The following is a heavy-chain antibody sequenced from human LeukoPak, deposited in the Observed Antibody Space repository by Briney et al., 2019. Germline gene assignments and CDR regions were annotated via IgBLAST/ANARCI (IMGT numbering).Heavy chain of an antibody. CDR2: IWYDGSNK. Sequence: PGGSLGLSCAASGFAFGSYGLHWVRQAPGKGLEWVAIIWYDGSNKHYADSVKGRFTISRDNSKNTLCLQMNSLRVEDTAVYYCARDRRGGRGYFYYYMDVWGKGTPVTVSS. CDR3: ARDRRGGRGYFYYYMDV. V-gene: IGHV3-33*01. J-gene: IGHJ6*03. CDR1: GFAFGSYG. D-gene: IGHD2-15*01.